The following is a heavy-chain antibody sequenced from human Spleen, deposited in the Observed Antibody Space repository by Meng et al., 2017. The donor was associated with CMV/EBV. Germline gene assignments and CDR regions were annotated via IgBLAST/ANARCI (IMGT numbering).Heavy chain of an antibody. Sequence: SVKVSCKASGYTFAGYYIHWLRQAPGQSLEWMGWIFPHTGATGYAEHFQGRVTMTRDTSVSTAYMEVSRVRFDDTAVYYCARVGSGPGGIDYWGQGTLVTVSS. V-gene: IGHV1-2*02. D-gene: IGHD3-10*01. CDR1: GYTFAGYY. CDR2: IFPHTGAT. J-gene: IGHJ4*02. CDR3: ARVGSGPGGIDY.